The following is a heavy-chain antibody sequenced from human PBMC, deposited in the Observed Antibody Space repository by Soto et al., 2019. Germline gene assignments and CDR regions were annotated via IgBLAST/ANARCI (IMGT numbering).Heavy chain of an antibody. CDR1: S. V-gene: IGHV3-7*01. CDR2: IKQDGSEK. CDR3: ARDVRHCWAQGSTDIVSSGM. Sequence: SMDWVRQAPGKGREWVANIKQDGSEKNYVDSVKGRFTISRDNAKNSLYLQMNSLRAEVIDGYDCARDVRHCWAQGSTDIVSSGM. D-gene: IGHD2-21*02. J-gene: IGHJ6*01.